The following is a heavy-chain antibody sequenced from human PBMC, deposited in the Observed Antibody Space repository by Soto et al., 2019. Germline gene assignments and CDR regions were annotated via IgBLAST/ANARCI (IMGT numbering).Heavy chain of an antibody. V-gene: IGHV3-9*01. CDR3: AKGGLGGYEYFDY. D-gene: IGHD5-12*01. J-gene: IGHJ4*02. CDR1: GFTFDDYA. Sequence: GGSLRLSCAASGFTFDDYAMHWVRQAPGKGLEWVSGISWNSGSIGYADSVKGRFTISRDNAKNSLYLQMNSLRAEDTALYYCAKGGLGGYEYFDYWGQGTLVTVSS. CDR2: ISWNSGSI.